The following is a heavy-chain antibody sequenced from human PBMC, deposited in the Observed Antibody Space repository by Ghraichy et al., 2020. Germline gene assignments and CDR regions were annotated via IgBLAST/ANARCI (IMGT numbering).Heavy chain of an antibody. Sequence: GESLNISCAASGFTFSSYGMHWVRQAPGKGLEWVAVISYDGSNKYYADSVKGRFTISRDNSKNTLYLQMSSLRAEDTSVYYCAKDKGGYSYGLPLFDYWGQGTLVTVSS. CDR1: GFTFSSYG. CDR2: ISYDGSNK. J-gene: IGHJ4*02. CDR3: AKDKGGYSYGLPLFDY. V-gene: IGHV3-30*18. D-gene: IGHD5-18*01.